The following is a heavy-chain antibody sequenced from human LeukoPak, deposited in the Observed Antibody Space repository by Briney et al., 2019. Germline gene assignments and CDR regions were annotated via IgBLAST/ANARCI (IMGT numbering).Heavy chain of an antibody. D-gene: IGHD3-10*01. J-gene: IGHJ4*02. V-gene: IGHV1-18*04. CDR2: ITAYNDNT. CDR3: ARALLWFGEPSHIDY. CDR1: GYAFSAYY. Sequence: ASVKVSCKASGYAFSAYYMHWVRQAPGQGLEWMGWITAYNDNTSYAQKLQGRVTMTTDTSTSTAYMELRSLRSDDTAVYYCARALLWFGEPSHIDYWGQGTLVTASS.